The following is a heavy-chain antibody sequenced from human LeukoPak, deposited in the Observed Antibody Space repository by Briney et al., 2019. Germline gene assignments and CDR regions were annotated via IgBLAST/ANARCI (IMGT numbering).Heavy chain of an antibody. J-gene: IGHJ6*02. CDR3: AKMSGYDYYYAMDV. CDR1: GFTFSSYA. CDR2: ISGSGGST. Sequence: GGSLRLSCAASGFTFSSYAMSWVRQAPGKGLEWVSAISGSGGSTYYADSVKGRFTISRDNSKNTLYLQMNSLRAEDTAVYYCAKMSGYDYYYAMDVWGQGTTVTASS. D-gene: IGHD5-12*01. V-gene: IGHV3-23*01.